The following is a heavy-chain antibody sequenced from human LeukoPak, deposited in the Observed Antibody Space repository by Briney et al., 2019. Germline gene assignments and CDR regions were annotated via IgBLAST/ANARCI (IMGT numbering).Heavy chain of an antibody. Sequence: ASVKVSCKASGGTFSSYAISWVRQAPGQGLEWMGGIIPIFGTANYAQKFQGRVTITADESTSTAYMELSSLRSEDTAVYYCARGPGEQLVGPFDYWGQGTLVTVSS. V-gene: IGHV1-69*13. CDR1: GGTFSSYA. D-gene: IGHD6-6*01. CDR3: ARGPGEQLVGPFDY. J-gene: IGHJ4*02. CDR2: IIPIFGTA.